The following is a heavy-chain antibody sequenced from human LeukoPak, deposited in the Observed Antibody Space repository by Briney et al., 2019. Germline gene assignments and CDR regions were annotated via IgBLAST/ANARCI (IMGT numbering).Heavy chain of an antibody. CDR3: ARGAPGGNDYGDY. J-gene: IGHJ4*02. CDR1: GSSISSYY. V-gene: IGHV4-59*01. Sequence: SETLSLTCTVSGSSISSYYWSWIRQPPGKGLEWIGYIFHSGSTNYNPSLKSRVTISVDTSKNQLSLKLSSVTAADTAVYYCARGAPGGNDYGDYWGQGTLVTVSS. CDR2: IFHSGST.